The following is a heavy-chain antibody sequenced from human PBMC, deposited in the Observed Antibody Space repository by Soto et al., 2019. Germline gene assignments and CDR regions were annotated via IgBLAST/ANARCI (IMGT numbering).Heavy chain of an antibody. D-gene: IGHD6-19*01. J-gene: IGHJ6*02. CDR3: ARLGIAVAGTYGMDV. CDR2: IYPGDSDT. V-gene: IGHV5-51*01. Sequence: EVQLVPSGAEVKKPGESLKISCKGSGYSFTSYWIGWVRQMPGKGLEWMGIIYPGDSDTRYSSSFQGQVTISADKSISTAYLQWSSLKASDTAMYYCARLGIAVAGTYGMDVWGQGTTVTVSS. CDR1: GYSFTSYW.